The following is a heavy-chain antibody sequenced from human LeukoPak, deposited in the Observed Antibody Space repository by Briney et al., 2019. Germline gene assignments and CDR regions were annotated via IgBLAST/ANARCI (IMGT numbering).Heavy chain of an antibody. Sequence: SQTLSLTCAISGDSVSSNSAAWNWIRQSPSRGLEWLGRTYYRSKWYNDYAVSVKSRITINPDTSKNQFSLQPNSVTPEDTAVYYCARDQDLEWLVHGAFDIWGQGTMVTVSS. J-gene: IGHJ3*02. CDR1: GDSVSSNSAA. V-gene: IGHV6-1*01. CDR3: ARDQDLEWLVHGAFDI. D-gene: IGHD6-19*01. CDR2: TYYRSKWYN.